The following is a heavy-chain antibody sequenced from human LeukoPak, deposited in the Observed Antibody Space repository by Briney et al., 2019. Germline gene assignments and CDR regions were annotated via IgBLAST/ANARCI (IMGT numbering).Heavy chain of an antibody. CDR2: IYYSGST. J-gene: IGHJ4*02. V-gene: IGHV4-59*12. CDR3: ARGSRGVRGVMSGVDY. Sequence: SETLSLTCTVSGGSISSYYWSWIRQPPGKGLEWIGYIYYSGSTNYNPSLKSRVTISVDTSKNQFSLKLSSVTAADTAVYYCARGSRGVRGVMSGVDYWGQGTLVTVSS. CDR1: GGSISSYY. D-gene: IGHD3-10*01.